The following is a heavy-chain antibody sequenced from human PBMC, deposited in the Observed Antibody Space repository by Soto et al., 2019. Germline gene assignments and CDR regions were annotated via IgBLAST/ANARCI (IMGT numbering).Heavy chain of an antibody. CDR2: IYYSGST. Sequence: SETLSLTCTVSGGSISSSSYYWGWIRQPPGKGLGCIGSIYYSGSTYYNPSLKSRVTLSVHTSKNQFSLKLSSVAAADTAVYYCAGEWLGAFDIWGQGTMVTVSS. CDR3: AGEWLGAFDI. CDR1: GGSISSSSYY. D-gene: IGHD6-19*01. V-gene: IGHV4-39*01. J-gene: IGHJ3*02.